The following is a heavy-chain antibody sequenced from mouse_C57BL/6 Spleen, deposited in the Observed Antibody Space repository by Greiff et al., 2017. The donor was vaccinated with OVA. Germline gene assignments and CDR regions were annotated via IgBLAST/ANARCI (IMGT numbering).Heavy chain of an antibody. J-gene: IGHJ3*01. CDR1: GYAFTNYL. CDR3: ARYDYDTFAY. CDR2: INPGSGGT. Sequence: VQLQQSGAELVRPGTSVKVSCKASGYAFTNYLIEWVKQRPGQGLEWIGVINPGSGGTNYNEKFKGKATLTADKSSSTAYMQLSSLTSEDSAVYFCARYDYDTFAYWGQGTLVTVSA. D-gene: IGHD2-4*01. V-gene: IGHV1-54*01.